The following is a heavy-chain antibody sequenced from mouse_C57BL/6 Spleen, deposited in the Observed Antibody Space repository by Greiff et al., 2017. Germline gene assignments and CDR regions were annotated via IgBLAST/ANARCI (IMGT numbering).Heavy chain of an antibody. V-gene: IGHV1-7*01. CDR3: ARAFYYGNDGYFDV. CDR2: INPSSGYT. Sequence: QVQLQQSGAELAKPGASVKLSCKASGYTFTSYWMHWVKQRPGQGLEWIGYINPSSGYTKYNQKFKDKATLPADKSSSTAYMPRSSLTYEDSAVYYGARAFYYGNDGYFDVWGTGTTVTVSS. J-gene: IGHJ1*03. D-gene: IGHD2-2*01. CDR1: GYTFTSYW.